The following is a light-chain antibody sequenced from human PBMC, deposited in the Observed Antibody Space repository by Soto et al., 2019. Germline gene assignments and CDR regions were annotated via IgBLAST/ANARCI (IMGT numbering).Light chain of an antibody. CDR2: DAS. J-gene: IGKJ1*01. Sequence: EIVLTQSPATLSLSPRERATLSCRASKSVSSYLAWYKQKPGQAPRLLIYDASNRATGIPARFSGSGSGTDFTLNISSLEPEDFAVYYCQQRSNWPRTFGQGTKVEIK. CDR1: KSVSSY. V-gene: IGKV3-11*01. CDR3: QQRSNWPRT.